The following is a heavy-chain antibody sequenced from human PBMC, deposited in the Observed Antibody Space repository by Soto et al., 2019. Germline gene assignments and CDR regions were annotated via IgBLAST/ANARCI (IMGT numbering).Heavy chain of an antibody. D-gene: IGHD1-26*01. Sequence: ASVKVSCKASGFTFTSSAMQWVRQARGQRLGWIGWIVVGSGNTNYAQKFQERVTITRDMSTSTAYMELSSLRSEDTAVYYCAANLELNREATSQFDYWGQGTLVTVSS. J-gene: IGHJ4*02. V-gene: IGHV1-58*02. CDR1: GFTFTSSA. CDR3: AANLELNREATSQFDY. CDR2: IVVGSGNT.